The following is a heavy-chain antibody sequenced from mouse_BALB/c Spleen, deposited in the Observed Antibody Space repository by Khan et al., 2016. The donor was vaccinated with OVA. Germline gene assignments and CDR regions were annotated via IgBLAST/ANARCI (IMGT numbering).Heavy chain of an antibody. CDR3: ARQPYYHYNIMDY. D-gene: IGHD2-10*01. J-gene: IGHJ4*01. Sequence: VQGVESGPGLAAPSQSLSITCTISGFSLTNYGVHWVRQPPGKGLEWLVVIWSDGSTTYNSAFKSRLTITKDNSQSQVFLKMNSLQTDDTAIYFCARQPYYHYNIMDYWGQGTSVTVSS. CDR2: IWSDGST. CDR1: GFSLTNYG. V-gene: IGHV2-6-1*01.